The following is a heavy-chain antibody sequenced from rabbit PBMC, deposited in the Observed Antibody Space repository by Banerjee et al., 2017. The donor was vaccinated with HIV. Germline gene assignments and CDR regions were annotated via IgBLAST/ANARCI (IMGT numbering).Heavy chain of an antibody. CDR2: IYTGSGST. V-gene: IGHV1S40*01. CDR3: ARAYAGYGWVTRLDL. Sequence: QSLEESGGDLVKPGASLTLTCTASGFSFSSSYYMCWVRQAPGKGLEWIGCIYTGSGSTYYASWVNGRFTISRSTSLNTVTLQLNSLTAADTATYFCARAYAGYGWVTRLDLWGPGTLVTVS. D-gene: IGHD7-1*01. J-gene: IGHJ3*01. CDR1: GFSFSSSYY.